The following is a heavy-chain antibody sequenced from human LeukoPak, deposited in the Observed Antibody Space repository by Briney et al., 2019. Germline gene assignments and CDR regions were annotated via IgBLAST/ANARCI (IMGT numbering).Heavy chain of an antibody. CDR3: ARLRPGYLDY. CDR2: INLDGSEK. CDR1: GFTFSSTW. Sequence: PGGSLRLSCAASGFTFSSTWMTWVRQARGKGLEWVAYINLDGSEKDYVDSVKGRFTISRDNAENSVYLHMSSLRAEDTAIYYCARLRPGYLDYWGQGTLVTVSS. V-gene: IGHV3-7*05. J-gene: IGHJ4*02.